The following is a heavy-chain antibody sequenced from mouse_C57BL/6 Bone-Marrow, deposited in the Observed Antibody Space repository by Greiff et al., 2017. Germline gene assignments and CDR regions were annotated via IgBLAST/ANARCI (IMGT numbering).Heavy chain of an antibody. CDR2: ISSGGSYT. J-gene: IGHJ3*01. CDR3: ARAYYSNYGLFAY. D-gene: IGHD2-5*01. V-gene: IGHV5-6*02. CDR1: GFTFSSYG. Sequence: DVMLVESGGDLVQPGGSLKLSCAASGFTFSSYGMSWVRQTPDKRQAWVATISSGGSYTYYPDSVKGRFTISRDNAKNTLYLQMSSLKSEDTAMYYCARAYYSNYGLFAYWGQGTLVTVSA.